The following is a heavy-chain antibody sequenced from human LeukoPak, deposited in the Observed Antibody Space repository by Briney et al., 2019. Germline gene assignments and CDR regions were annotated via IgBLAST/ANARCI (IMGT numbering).Heavy chain of an antibody. V-gene: IGHV4-59*01. CDR2: IYYSGST. CDR3: ARIYNSSQWLAPGDY. CDR1: DDSISNYY. J-gene: IGHJ4*02. Sequence: SSETLSLTCTVSDDSISNYYWSWIRQPPGKELEWIGYIYYSGSTTYNPSLKSRVTMSVDTSKNQFSLKLRSVTATDTALYYCARIYNSSQWLAPGDYWGQGTLVTVSS. D-gene: IGHD6-19*01.